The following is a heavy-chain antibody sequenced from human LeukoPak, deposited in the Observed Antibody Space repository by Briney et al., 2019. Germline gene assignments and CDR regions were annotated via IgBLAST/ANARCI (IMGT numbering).Heavy chain of an antibody. V-gene: IGHV4-34*01. Sequence: SETLSLTCAVYGGSFSGYYWSWIRQPPGKGLEWIGEINHSGSTNYNPSLKSRVTISVDTSKSQFSLKLSSVTAADTAVYYCARGDVGYCSSTSCQFFDYWGQGTLVTVSS. CDR3: ARGDVGYCSSTSCQFFDY. J-gene: IGHJ4*02. D-gene: IGHD2-2*01. CDR2: INHSGST. CDR1: GGSFSGYY.